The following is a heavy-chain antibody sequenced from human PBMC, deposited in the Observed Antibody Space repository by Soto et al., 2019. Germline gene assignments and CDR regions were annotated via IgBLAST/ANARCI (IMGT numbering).Heavy chain of an antibody. V-gene: IGHV3-11*01. J-gene: IGHJ4*02. CDR1: GFTFSDYY. D-gene: IGHD6-6*01. Sequence: QVQLVESGGGLVKPGGSLRLSCAASGFTFSDYYMSWLRQAPGTGLEWVSYISSSGSTIYYADSVKGRFTISRDNAKNSLYLQMNSLRAEDTAVYYCAGRPIAARLFANEKWGQGTLVTVSS. CDR2: ISSSGSTI. CDR3: AGRPIAARLFANEK.